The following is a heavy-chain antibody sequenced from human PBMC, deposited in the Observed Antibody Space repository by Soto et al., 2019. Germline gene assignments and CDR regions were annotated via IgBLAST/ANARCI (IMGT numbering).Heavy chain of an antibody. CDR2: ISSDGRNK. CDR3: STDHDGSGSYYIALCT. D-gene: IGHD3-10*01. CDR1: GFTFSNYG. J-gene: IGHJ5*02. V-gene: IGHV3-30*03. Sequence: AGGSLRLSCAASGFTFSNYGMHWVRQAPGKGLEWVAVISSDGRNKFYGDSVKGRFTISRDDSKNTLYLHMNSLKSEDTAVYYCSTDHDGSGSYYIALCTWGQGTLVTVSS.